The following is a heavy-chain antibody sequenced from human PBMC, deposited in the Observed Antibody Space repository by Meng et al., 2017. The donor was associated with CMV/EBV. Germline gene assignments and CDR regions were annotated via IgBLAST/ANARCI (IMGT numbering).Heavy chain of an antibody. CDR3: ANLAGGVPAANY. V-gene: IGHV3-21*01. CDR2: ISSSSSYI. D-gene: IGHD2-2*01. CDR1: GFTFSSYS. Sequence: GGSLKISCAASGFTFSSYSMNWVRQAPGKGLEWVSSISSSSSYIYYADSVKGRFTISRDNAKNSLYLQMNSLRAEDTAVYYCANLAGGVPAANYWGQGTLVTVSS. J-gene: IGHJ4*02.